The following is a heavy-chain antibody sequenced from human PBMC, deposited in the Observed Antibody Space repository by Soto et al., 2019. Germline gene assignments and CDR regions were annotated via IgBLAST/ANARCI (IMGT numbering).Heavy chain of an antibody. V-gene: IGHV3-23*01. Sequence: EVQLLESGGGLVQPGGSLRLSCAASGFTFSSYAMSWVRQAPGKGLEWVSAISGSGGSTYYADSVKGRFTISRDNSKNTLYLQMNSLRAVDTAVYYCAKDDGCSGGSCYPTYFDYWGQGTLVTVSS. J-gene: IGHJ4*02. D-gene: IGHD2-15*01. CDR2: ISGSGGST. CDR3: AKDDGCSGGSCYPTYFDY. CDR1: GFTFSSYA.